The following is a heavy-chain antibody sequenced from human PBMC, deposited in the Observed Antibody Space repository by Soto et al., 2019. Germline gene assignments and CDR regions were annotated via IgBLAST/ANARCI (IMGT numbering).Heavy chain of an antibody. D-gene: IGHD2-15*01. V-gene: IGHV4-34*01. CDR3: ARVAVVADGMDV. Sequence: SETLSLTCAVYGGSFSGYYWSWIRQPPGKGLEWIGEINHSGSTNYNPSLKSRVTISVDTSKNQFSLKLSSVTAADTAVYYCARVAVVADGMDVWGQGTTVTVS. J-gene: IGHJ6*02. CDR1: GGSFSGYY. CDR2: INHSGST.